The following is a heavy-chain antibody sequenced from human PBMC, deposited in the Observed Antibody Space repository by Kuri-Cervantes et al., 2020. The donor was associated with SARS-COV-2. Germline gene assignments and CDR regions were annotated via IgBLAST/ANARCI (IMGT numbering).Heavy chain of an antibody. CDR2: ISSGSTTK. CDR1: GFTFSDYY. D-gene: IGHD6-6*01. CDR3: AREYTSSSPFES. J-gene: IGHJ4*02. V-gene: IGHV3-11*04. Sequence: GGSLRLSCAASGFTFSDYYMSWIRQAPGKGLEWVSFISSGSTTKYYADSVMGRFTISRDNAKNSLSLQMNSLRVEDMAVYYCAREYTSSSPFESWGQGTLVTVSS.